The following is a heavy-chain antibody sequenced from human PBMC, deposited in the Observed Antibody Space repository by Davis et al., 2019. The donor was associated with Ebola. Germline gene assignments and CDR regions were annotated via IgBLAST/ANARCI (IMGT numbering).Heavy chain of an antibody. CDR2: ISGSGYTI. D-gene: IGHD3-22*01. Sequence: GESLKISCAASGFTVSSTYMSWVRQAPGKGLEWISAISGSGYTIYEADSVKGRFTISRDNRKNSLYLQMNSLRVDDTAVYFCARDGPNYDVDYWGQGTLVTVSA. J-gene: IGHJ4*02. CDR3: ARDGPNYDVDY. V-gene: IGHV3-11*01. CDR1: GFTVSSTY.